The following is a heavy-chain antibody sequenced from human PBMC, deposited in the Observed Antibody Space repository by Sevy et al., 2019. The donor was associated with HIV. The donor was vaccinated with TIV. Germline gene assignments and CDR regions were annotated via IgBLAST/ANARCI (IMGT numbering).Heavy chain of an antibody. Sequence: GGSLRLSCAASGFTLNNYAMNWVRQAPGKGLEWVSGISGSGGSTYYADSVKGRFTISRDNSKNTLYLQMTSLRAEDTAVDYCAKDSYFDNTLFDYWGQGTLVTVSS. CDR1: GFTLNNYA. V-gene: IGHV3-23*01. CDR2: ISGSGGST. J-gene: IGHJ4*02. D-gene: IGHD3-22*01. CDR3: AKDSYFDNTLFDY.